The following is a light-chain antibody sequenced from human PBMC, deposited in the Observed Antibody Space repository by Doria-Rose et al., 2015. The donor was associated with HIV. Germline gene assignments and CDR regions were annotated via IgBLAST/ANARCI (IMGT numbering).Light chain of an antibody. V-gene: IGKV1-8*01. CDR3: QQYYSYPPVT. Sequence: TQSPSSLSASTGDRVTITCRASQGISNYLAWYQQKPGKVPNLLIYAASTLQTGVPPRFSGSGSGTDFTLTISCLQAEDFATYYCQQYYSYPPVTFGGGTRVEI. CDR2: AAS. CDR1: QGISNY. J-gene: IGKJ4*01.